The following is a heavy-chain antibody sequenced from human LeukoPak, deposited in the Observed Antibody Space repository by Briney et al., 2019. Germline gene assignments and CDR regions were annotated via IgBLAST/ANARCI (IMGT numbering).Heavy chain of an antibody. CDR3: ARDRLGYCSGGSCYCPFDY. CDR1: GFTFSSYA. J-gene: IGHJ4*02. V-gene: IGHV3-30-3*01. Sequence: GGSLRLSCAASGFTFSSYAMHWVRQAPGKGLEWVAVISNDGSNKYYADSVKGRFTISRDNSKNTLYLQMNSLRAEDTAVYYCARDRLGYCSGGSCYCPFDYWGQGTLVTVSS. D-gene: IGHD2-15*01. CDR2: ISNDGSNK.